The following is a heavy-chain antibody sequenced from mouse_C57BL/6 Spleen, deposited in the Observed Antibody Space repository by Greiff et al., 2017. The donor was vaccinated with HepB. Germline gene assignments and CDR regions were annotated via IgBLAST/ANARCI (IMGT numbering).Heavy chain of an antibody. CDR3: ARSWVFYSMDY. CDR2: IDPNSGGN. D-gene: IGHD4-1*01. V-gene: IGHV1-72*01. CDR1: GYTFTSYW. J-gene: IGHJ4*01. Sequence: QVQLQQPGAELVKPGASVKLSCKASGYTFTSYWMHWVKQRPGRGLEWIGRIDPNSGGNKYNEKFKSKATLTVDKHSSTAYMQLSILTSEDSAVYYCARSWVFYSMDYWGQGTSVTVSS.